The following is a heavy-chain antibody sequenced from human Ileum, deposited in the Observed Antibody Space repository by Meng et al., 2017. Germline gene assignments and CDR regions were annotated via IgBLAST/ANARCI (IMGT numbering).Heavy chain of an antibody. D-gene: IGHD3/OR15-3a*01. Sequence: QVQLPESGPGLVKPSQTRSLTCTVSGGSISSGGYYWGWIRQHPGKGLEWIGYIFYSGSTYYNSSLKSRINISVDTSKNQFSLKVSSVTAADTAVYYCARVRRGLGLRFDPWGQGTLVTVSS. J-gene: IGHJ5*02. CDR1: GGSISSGGYY. V-gene: IGHV4-31*03. CDR3: ARVRRGLGLRFDP. CDR2: IFYSGST.